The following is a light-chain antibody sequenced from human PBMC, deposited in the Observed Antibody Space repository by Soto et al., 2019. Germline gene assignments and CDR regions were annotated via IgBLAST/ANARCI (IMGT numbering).Light chain of an antibody. CDR1: SSDVGGYNY. CDR3: SSYTSSSTLGV. J-gene: IGLJ1*01. Sequence: QSVLTQPASVSGSPGQSITISCTGTSSDVGGYNYVSWYQQHPGKAPKLMIYDVSNRPSGVSNRFSGSKSGNTASLTISGLQTEDYADYYCSSYTSSSTLGVFGTGTKAPS. CDR2: DVS. V-gene: IGLV2-14*03.